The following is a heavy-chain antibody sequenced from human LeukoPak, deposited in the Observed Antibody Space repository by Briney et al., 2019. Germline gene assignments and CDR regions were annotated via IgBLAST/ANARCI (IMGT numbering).Heavy chain of an antibody. CDR3: ARDQHGGYSYGDLDY. D-gene: IGHD5-18*01. J-gene: IGHJ4*02. Sequence: GASVKVSCKASGYTFTSYDINWVRQATGQGLEWIGWISAYNGNTNYAQKLQGRVTMTTDTSTSTAYMELRSLRSDDTAVYYCARDQHGGYSYGDLDYWGQGTLVTVSS. V-gene: IGHV1-18*01. CDR2: ISAYNGNT. CDR1: GYTFTSYD.